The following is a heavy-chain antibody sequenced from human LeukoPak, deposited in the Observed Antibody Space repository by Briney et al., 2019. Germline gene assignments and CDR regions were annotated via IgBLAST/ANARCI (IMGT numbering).Heavy chain of an antibody. CDR1: GGTFSSYA. CDR2: IIPIFGTA. J-gene: IGHJ4*02. Sequence: SVKVSCKASGGTFSSYAISWVRQAPGQGLEWMGGIIPIFGTANYAQKFQGRVTITADKSTSTAYMELSSLRSEDTAVYYCARVAGYCSSTSCTSFDYWGQGTLVTVSS. V-gene: IGHV1-69*06. D-gene: IGHD2-2*01. CDR3: ARVAGYCSSTSCTSFDY.